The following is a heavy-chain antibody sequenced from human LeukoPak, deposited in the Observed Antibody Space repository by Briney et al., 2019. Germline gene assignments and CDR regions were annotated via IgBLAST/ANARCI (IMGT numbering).Heavy chain of an antibody. CDR3: ARRQTYYYDSSGYHYRDAFDI. D-gene: IGHD3-22*01. CDR2: INHSGST. J-gene: IGHJ3*02. CDR1: GGSISSGGYS. V-gene: IGHV4-30-2*01. Sequence: PSETLSLTCAVSGGSISSGGYSWSWIRQPPGKGLEWIGEINHSGSTNYNPSLKSRVTISVDTSKNQFSLKLSSVTAADTAVYYCARRQTYYYDSSGYHYRDAFDIWGQGTMVTVSS.